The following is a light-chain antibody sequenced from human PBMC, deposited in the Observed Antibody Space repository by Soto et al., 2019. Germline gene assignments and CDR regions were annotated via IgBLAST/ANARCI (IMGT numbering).Light chain of an antibody. V-gene: IGKV3-11*01. CDR2: DAS. CDR3: QQHSNWPPIT. J-gene: IGKJ5*01. CDR1: QSVSSY. Sequence: EIVLTQSPATLPLSPGERATLSCRASQSVSSYLAWYQQKPGQAPRLLMYDASNRATGIPARFSGSGSGTDFTLTISSLEPEDFAVYYCQQHSNWPPITFGQGTRWRL.